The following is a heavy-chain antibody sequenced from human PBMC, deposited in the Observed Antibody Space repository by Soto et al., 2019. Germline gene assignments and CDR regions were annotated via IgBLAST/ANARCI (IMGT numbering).Heavy chain of an antibody. CDR2: IDPGDSYT. CDR3: ARQMWETGTATILDF. D-gene: IGHD5-12*01. V-gene: IGHV5-10-1*01. J-gene: IGHJ4*01. CDR1: GYRFNTHC. Sequence: SGESLKISCEGSGYRFNTHCISWVRQMPGKGLEWMGRIDPGDSYTDYGPSFRGHVTISADRSTNTAYLQWSSLKASDTAIYYCARQMWETGTATILDFWGHGTLVTVSS.